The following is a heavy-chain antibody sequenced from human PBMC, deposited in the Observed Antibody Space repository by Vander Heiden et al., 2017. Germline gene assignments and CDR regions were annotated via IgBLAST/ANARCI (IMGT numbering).Heavy chain of an antibody. Sequence: QITLKESGPTLVKPTQTLTLTCTFSGFSLSRSTVGVGWIRQPPGKALEWLAFIYGDDEKHYSPSLNSRLTITKDTSKNQVVLVMTNVDPVDTATYYCAHRRMAVDSNWFDPWGQGTLVTVSS. V-gene: IGHV2-5*02. J-gene: IGHJ5*02. D-gene: IGHD6-19*01. CDR2: IYGDDEK. CDR3: AHRRMAVDSNWFDP. CDR1: GFSLSRSTVG.